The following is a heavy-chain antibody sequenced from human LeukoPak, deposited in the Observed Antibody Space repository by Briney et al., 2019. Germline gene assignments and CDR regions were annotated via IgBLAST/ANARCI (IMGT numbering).Heavy chain of an antibody. CDR3: ARHCSSTSCYIDY. D-gene: IGHD2-2*02. V-gene: IGHV5-51*01. CDR2: IYPGDSDT. J-gene: IGHJ4*02. CDR1: GYSFTSYW. Sequence: GESLKISCKGSGYSFTSYWIGWVRQMPGKGLEWMGIIYPGDSDTRYSPSFQGQVTISADKSIRTAYLQWSSLKASDTAMYYCARHCSSTSCYIDYWGQGTLVTVSS.